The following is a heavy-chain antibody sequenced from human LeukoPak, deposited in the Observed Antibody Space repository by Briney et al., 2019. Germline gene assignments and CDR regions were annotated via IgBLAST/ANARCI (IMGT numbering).Heavy chain of an antibody. V-gene: IGHV1-69*01. CDR1: GGTFSSYA. D-gene: IGHD3-3*01. CDR2: IIPIFGTA. Sequence: SVKVSCKASGGTFSSYAISWVRQAPGQGLEWMGGIIPIFGTANYAQKFQGRVTITADESTSTAYMELSSLRSEDTAVCYCAREVHDFWSGYSHEAFDYWGQGTLVTVSS. CDR3: AREVHDFWSGYSHEAFDY. J-gene: IGHJ4*02.